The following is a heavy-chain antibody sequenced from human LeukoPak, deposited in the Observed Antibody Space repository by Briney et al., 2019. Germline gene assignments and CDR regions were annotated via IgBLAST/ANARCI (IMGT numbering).Heavy chain of an antibody. CDR1: GGSISSYY. J-gene: IGHJ3*02. V-gene: IGHV4-59*01. Sequence: SETLSLTCTVSGGSISSYYWTWIRQPPGKGLGWIGYIYYSGSTNYNPSLKSRVTISVDTSKNQFSLKLSSVTAADTAVYYCARDLSVTTRDDAFDIWGQGTMVTVSS. D-gene: IGHD5-18*01. CDR2: IYYSGST. CDR3: ARDLSVTTRDDAFDI.